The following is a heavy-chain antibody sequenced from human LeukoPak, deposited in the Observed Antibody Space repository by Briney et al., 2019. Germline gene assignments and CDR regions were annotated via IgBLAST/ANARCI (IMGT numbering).Heavy chain of an antibody. CDR3: ARDPAKMATTKGAFDI. V-gene: IGHV4-61*02. J-gene: IGHJ3*02. Sequence: PSQTLSLTCTVSGGSISSGSYYWSWIRQPAGKGLEWIGRIYTSGSTNYNPSLKSRVTISVDTSKNQFSLKLSSVTAADTAVYYCARDPAKMATTKGAFDIWGQGTMVTVSS. D-gene: IGHD5-24*01. CDR1: GGSISSGSYY. CDR2: IYTSGST.